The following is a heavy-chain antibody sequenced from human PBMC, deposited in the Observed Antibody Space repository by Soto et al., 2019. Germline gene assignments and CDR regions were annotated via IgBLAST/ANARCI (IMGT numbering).Heavy chain of an antibody. CDR1: GFTFSSYG. D-gene: IGHD1-26*01. CDR3: AKDTEGGMSGAFDI. V-gene: IGHV3-30*18. CDR2: ISYDGSNK. Sequence: WVSLRLSCAASGFTFSSYGMHWVRQAPGKGLEWVAVISYDGSNKYYADSVKGRFTISRDNSKNTQYLQMNSLIAEDTAVYYCAKDTEGGMSGAFDIWGQGTMVTVSS. J-gene: IGHJ3*02.